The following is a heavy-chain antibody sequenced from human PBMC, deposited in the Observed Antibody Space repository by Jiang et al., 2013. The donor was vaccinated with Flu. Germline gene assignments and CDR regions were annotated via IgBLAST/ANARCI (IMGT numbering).Heavy chain of an antibody. CDR1: GYTFTSYT. V-gene: IGHV1-3*04. Sequence: SGAEVKKPGASVKVSCKASGYTFTSYTIHWVRQAPGQRLEWMGWINTGKGNTKYSQKFQGRVTFTRDTSATTAYMELSGLISEDTAVYYCAKGGAVAGTRGNWFDPWGQGTLVTVSS. J-gene: IGHJ5*02. CDR2: INTGKGNT. D-gene: IGHD6-19*01. CDR3: AKGGAVAGTRGNWFDP.